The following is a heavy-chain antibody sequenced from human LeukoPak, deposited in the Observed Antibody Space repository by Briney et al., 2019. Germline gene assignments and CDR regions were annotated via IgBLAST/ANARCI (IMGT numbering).Heavy chain of an antibody. Sequence: PSETLSLTCAVYGGSFSGYYWSWIRQPPGKGLQWIGEIHHSVSTTYNPSLKSRVTISVDTSKNQFSLKLSSVTAADTAVYYCARGIAVAGTWTYYYYYYMDVWGKGTTVTVSS. CDR1: GGSFSGYY. CDR3: ARGIAVAGTWTYYYYYYMDV. J-gene: IGHJ6*03. V-gene: IGHV4-34*01. D-gene: IGHD6-19*01. CDR2: IHHSVST.